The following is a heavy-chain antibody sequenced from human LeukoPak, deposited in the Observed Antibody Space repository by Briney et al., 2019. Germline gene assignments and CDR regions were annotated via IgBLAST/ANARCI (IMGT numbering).Heavy chain of an antibody. J-gene: IGHJ6*02. CDR2: IYYSGSN. Sequence: PSEALSLTCTVSGGSISSGDYYWSWIRQPPGKGLEWIGYIYYSGSNYYNPSLKSRVTISVDTYKNQYSLKLSSEPDADTAVYYCARGLLLTSFTGTYYYYGMDVWGQGTTVTVSS. CDR3: ARGLLLTSFTGTYYYYGMDV. D-gene: IGHD4-17*01. CDR1: GGSISSGDYY. V-gene: IGHV4-30-4*01.